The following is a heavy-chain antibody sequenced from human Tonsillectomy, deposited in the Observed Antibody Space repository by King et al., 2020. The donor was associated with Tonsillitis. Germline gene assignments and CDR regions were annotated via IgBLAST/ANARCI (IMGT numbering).Heavy chain of an antibody. J-gene: IGHJ3*02. Sequence: VQLVESGGGLVQPGGSLRLSCAASGFTFSSYAMSWVRQAPGKGLEWVSAISGSGGSTYYADSVKGRFTISRDNSKNTLYLKMNSLRAEDTAVYYCAKDSFHAIFGVGDAFDIWGQGTMVTVSS. V-gene: IGHV3-23*04. D-gene: IGHD3-3*01. CDR2: ISGSGGST. CDR3: AKDSFHAIFGVGDAFDI. CDR1: GFTFSSYA.